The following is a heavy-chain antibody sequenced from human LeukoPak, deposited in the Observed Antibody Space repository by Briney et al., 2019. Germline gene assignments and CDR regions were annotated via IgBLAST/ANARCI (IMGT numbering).Heavy chain of an antibody. CDR3: ASGGPTRGTLDY. Sequence: GGSLRLSCAASGFTFSNSAMHWVRQAPGKGLEWLTFISYDGSSKYYADAAKGRFTISRDNSKNTLYLEMSSLGLQDTAVYYCASGGPTRGTLDYWGQGTLVTVSS. D-gene: IGHD1-26*01. CDR2: ISYDGSSK. V-gene: IGHV3-30*12. CDR1: GFTFSNSA. J-gene: IGHJ4*02.